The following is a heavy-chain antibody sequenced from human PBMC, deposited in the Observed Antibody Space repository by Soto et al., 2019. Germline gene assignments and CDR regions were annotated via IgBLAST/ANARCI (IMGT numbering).Heavy chain of an antibody. CDR2: IYDSGST. V-gene: IGHV4-61*01. CDR1: GGSVTRGSYH. D-gene: IGHD3-10*01. Sequence: PSETLSLTCTVSGGSVTRGSYHWSWTRHPPGKGLEWIGYIYDSGSTNYNPSLKSRVTISVDMSKNQLSLKLTSVTAADTAVYYCAREERGVLTQFDNWGQATLVTVSS. J-gene: IGHJ4*02. CDR3: AREERGVLTQFDN.